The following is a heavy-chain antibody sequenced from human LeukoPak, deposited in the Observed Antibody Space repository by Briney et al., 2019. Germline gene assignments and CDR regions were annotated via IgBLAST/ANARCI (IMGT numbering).Heavy chain of an antibody. CDR2: VSQSGST. CDR3: ARTLSRWDPFDY. D-gene: IGHD1-26*01. V-gene: IGHV4-38-2*02. J-gene: IGHJ4*02. CDR1: GYSLRNGYH. Sequence: MTSETLSLTCTVSGYSLRNGYHWAWFRQPPGKGLEWIGSVSQSGSTYDNPSLKSRVTTSVDTSKNQFSLKLSSVTAADTAVYYCARTLSRWDPFDYWGQGTLVTVSS.